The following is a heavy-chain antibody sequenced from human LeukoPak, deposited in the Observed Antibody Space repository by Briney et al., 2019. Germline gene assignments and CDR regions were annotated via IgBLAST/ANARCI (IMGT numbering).Heavy chain of an antibody. D-gene: IGHD5-18*01. CDR3: ARDLGGTWIQLWLEPGYYFDY. J-gene: IGHJ4*02. V-gene: IGHV1-2*02. CDR2: INPNSGGT. CDR1: GSTFTDYY. Sequence: ASVKVSCKASGSTFTDYYMHWVRQAPGQGLEWMGWINPNSGGTNYAQKFQGRVTMTRDTSISTAYMELSRLRSDDTAVYYCARDLGGTWIQLWLEPGYYFDYWGQGTLVTVSS.